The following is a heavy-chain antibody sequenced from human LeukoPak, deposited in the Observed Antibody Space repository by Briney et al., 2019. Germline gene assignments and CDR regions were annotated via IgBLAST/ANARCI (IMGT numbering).Heavy chain of an antibody. D-gene: IGHD5-12*01. CDR2: IYYSESS. V-gene: IGHV4-59*01. Sequence: SETLSLTCTVSGGSINNYYWTWIRQPPGKGLEWIGWIYYSESSNYNPSLKSRVTISVDTSNNQFSLKLTSVTAADTAVYYCARIISPGATFDLWGQGTLVTVSS. CDR3: ARIISPGATFDL. CDR1: GGSINNYY. J-gene: IGHJ4*02.